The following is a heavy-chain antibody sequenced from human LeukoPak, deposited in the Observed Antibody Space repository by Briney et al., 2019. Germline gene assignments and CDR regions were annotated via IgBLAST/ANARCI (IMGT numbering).Heavy chain of an antibody. V-gene: IGHV3-21*01. CDR1: GFTFISYS. CDR3: ARDGDYGAYFDY. Sequence: PGGSLRLSCAASGFTFISYSMNWVRQAPGKGLDWVSSISSSSSYIYYADSVKGRFTISRDNAKNSLYLQMNSLRAEDTAVYYCARDGDYGAYFDYWGQGTLVTVSS. J-gene: IGHJ4*02. CDR2: ISSSSSYI. D-gene: IGHD4-17*01.